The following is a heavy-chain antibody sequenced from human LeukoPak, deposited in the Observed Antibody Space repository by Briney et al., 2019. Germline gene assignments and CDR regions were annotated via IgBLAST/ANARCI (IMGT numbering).Heavy chain of an antibody. CDR3: ARVKYSGSSYFDF. Sequence: GGSLRLSCAVSGFTFSNYVMHWVRQAPGKGLEWVAVISNDGRNKFYADSMMGRFTISRDNSKNTLNLQMSSLRAEDTAVYFCARVKYSGSSYFDFWGQGALVTVSS. J-gene: IGHJ4*02. CDR1: GFTFSNYV. V-gene: IGHV3-30*04. D-gene: IGHD6-13*01. CDR2: ISNDGRNK.